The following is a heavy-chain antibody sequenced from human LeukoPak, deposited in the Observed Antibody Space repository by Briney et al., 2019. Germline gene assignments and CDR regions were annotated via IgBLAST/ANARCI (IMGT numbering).Heavy chain of an antibody. D-gene: IGHD2-2*01. V-gene: IGHV1-18*01. Sequence: ASVKVSCXASGYTFTSYGISWVRQAPGQGLEWMEWISAYNGNTNYAQKLQGRVTMTTDTPTSTAYMELRSLRSDDTAVYYCARAGVVVVPAASRAFDIWGQGTMVTVSS. J-gene: IGHJ3*02. CDR2: ISAYNGNT. CDR3: ARAGVVVVPAASRAFDI. CDR1: GYTFTSYG.